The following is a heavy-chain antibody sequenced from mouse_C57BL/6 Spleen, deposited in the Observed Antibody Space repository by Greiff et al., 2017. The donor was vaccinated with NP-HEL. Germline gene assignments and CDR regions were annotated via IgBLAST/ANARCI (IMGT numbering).Heavy chain of an antibody. CDR1: GYAFSSSW. CDR2: IYPGDGDT. CDR3: ARRDMDY. J-gene: IGHJ4*01. V-gene: IGHV1-82*01. Sequence: QVQLKESGPELVKPGASVKISCKASGYAFSSSWMNWVKQRPGKGLEWIGRIYPGDGDTNYNGKFKGKATLTADKSSSTAYMQLSSLTSEDSAVYFCARRDMDYWGQGTSVTVSS.